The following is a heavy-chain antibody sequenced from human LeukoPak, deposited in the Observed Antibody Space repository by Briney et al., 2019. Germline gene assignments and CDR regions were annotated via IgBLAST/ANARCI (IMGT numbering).Heavy chain of an antibody. D-gene: IGHD3-22*01. CDR2: IKSKTDGGTI. V-gene: IGHV3-15*05. CDR3: TTGLSSYYDSSGYHILDY. Sequence: GGSLRLSCAASGFAFNIALMTWVRQAPGKGLEWVGRIKSKTDGGTIDYAAPVKGRFTISRDDSKNTLFLQMNSLQTEDTAVYYCTTGLSSYYDSSGYHILDYWGQGALVTVSS. CDR1: GFAFNIAL. J-gene: IGHJ4*02.